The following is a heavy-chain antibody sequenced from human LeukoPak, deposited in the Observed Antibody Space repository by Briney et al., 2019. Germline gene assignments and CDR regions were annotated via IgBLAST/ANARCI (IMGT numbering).Heavy chain of an antibody. D-gene: IGHD6-13*01. J-gene: IGHJ6*03. Sequence: GGSLRLSCAASGFTVSSNYMSWVRQAPGKGLEWVSVIYSGGSTYYADSVKGRFTISRDNSKNTLYLQMNSLRAEDTAVYYCARSIAAAAFYYYYYMDVWGKGTTVTVSS. CDR1: GFTVSSNY. CDR3: ARSIAAAAFYYYYYMDV. V-gene: IGHV3-53*01. CDR2: IYSGGST.